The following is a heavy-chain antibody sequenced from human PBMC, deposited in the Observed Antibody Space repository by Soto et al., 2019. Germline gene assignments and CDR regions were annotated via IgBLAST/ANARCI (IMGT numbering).Heavy chain of an antibody. CDR1: GYTFTSYG. J-gene: IGHJ6*02. CDR2: ISAYNGNT. V-gene: IGHV1-18*04. Sequence: ASVKVSCKSSGYTFTSYGISWVRHAPGQGLEWMGWISAYNGNTNYAQKLQGRVTMTTDTSTSTAYMELRSLRSDDTAVYYCARVLPEAYYGSGSRPGYYGMDVWGQGTTVTVSS. CDR3: ARVLPEAYYGSGSRPGYYGMDV. D-gene: IGHD3-10*01.